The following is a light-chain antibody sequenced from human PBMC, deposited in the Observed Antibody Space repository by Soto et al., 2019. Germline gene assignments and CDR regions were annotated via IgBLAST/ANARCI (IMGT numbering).Light chain of an antibody. CDR2: DVS. V-gene: IGLV2-14*01. J-gene: IGLJ2*01. CDR3: SSYTSSSTLVV. CDR1: SGDVGGSNY. Sequence: QSALTQPASVSGSPGQSITISCTGTSGDVGGSNYVSWYRQHPGKAPKLMIYDVSNRPSGVSNRFSGSKSGNTASLTISGLQAEDDADYYCSSYTSSSTLVVFGGGTQLSVL.